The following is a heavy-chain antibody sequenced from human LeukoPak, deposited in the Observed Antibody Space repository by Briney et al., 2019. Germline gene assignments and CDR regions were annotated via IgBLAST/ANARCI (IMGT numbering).Heavy chain of an antibody. CDR2: IYPGDSGT. Sequence: GESLKISCQGSGYSFSNYWIGWVRQMPGKGLEWVGIIYPGDSGTRYSPSFQGQVTISADKSISTAYLQWSSLEASDTAMYYCARLPGAKTRGGHYYYYMDVWGKGTTVTVSS. J-gene: IGHJ6*03. V-gene: IGHV5-51*01. CDR3: ARLPGAKTRGGHYYYYMDV. CDR1: GYSFSNYW. D-gene: IGHD1-26*01.